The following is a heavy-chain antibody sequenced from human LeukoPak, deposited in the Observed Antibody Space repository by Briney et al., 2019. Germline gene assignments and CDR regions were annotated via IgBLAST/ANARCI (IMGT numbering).Heavy chain of an antibody. Sequence: PGRSLRLSCAASGFTFSSYAMHWVRQAPGKGLEWVAVISYDGSNKYYADSVKGRFTISRDNSKNTLYLQMNSLRAEDTAVYYCAREEDTAMTYYYYGMDVWGQGTTVTVSS. CDR3: AREEDTAMTYYYYGMDV. D-gene: IGHD5-18*01. CDR1: GFTFSSYA. V-gene: IGHV3-30*04. CDR2: ISYDGSNK. J-gene: IGHJ6*02.